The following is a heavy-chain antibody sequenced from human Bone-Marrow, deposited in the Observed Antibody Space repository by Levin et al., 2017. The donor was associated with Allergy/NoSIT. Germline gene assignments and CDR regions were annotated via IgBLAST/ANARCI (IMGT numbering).Heavy chain of an antibody. V-gene: IGHV1-69*13. J-gene: IGHJ6*03. Sequence: SVKVSCKASGGTFSDYPITWVRQAPGQGLEWMGGIIPIFGTANYAQKFQGRVTITADESTSPAYMELSSLRSEDTAMYYCERDYCNSTSCYPYYFYIDVWGKGTTVTVSS. CDR1: GGTFSDYP. CDR3: ERDYCNSTSCYPYYFYIDV. D-gene: IGHD2-2*01. CDR2: IIPIFGTA.